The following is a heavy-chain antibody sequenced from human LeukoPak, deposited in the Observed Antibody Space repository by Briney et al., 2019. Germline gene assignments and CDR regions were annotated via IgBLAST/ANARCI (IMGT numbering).Heavy chain of an antibody. Sequence: GGSLRLSCAASGFRFSDCNMNWVRQAPGKGLEWLAVMSYDGKNKYYADSVRGRFTISRDNSKYTLYLQMNSLRAEDTAVYYCARDGDAAIRGVNFDYWGQGTLVTVSS. CDR2: MSYDGKNK. CDR3: ARDGDAAIRGVNFDY. V-gene: IGHV3-30*03. J-gene: IGHJ4*02. CDR1: GFRFSDCN. D-gene: IGHD3-10*01.